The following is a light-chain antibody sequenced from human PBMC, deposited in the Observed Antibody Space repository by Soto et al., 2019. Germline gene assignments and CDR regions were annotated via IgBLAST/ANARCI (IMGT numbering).Light chain of an antibody. CDR3: QQYNIWPPWT. J-gene: IGKJ1*01. CDR2: GTS. CDR1: QSVRSSY. Sequence: PGERATLSCRASQSVRSSYLAWYQQRPGQAPRLLIYGTSTRATGIPDRFSGSGSGTEFTLTISSLQSEDFAVYYCQQYNIWPPWTFGQGTKVDIK. V-gene: IGKV3D-15*01.